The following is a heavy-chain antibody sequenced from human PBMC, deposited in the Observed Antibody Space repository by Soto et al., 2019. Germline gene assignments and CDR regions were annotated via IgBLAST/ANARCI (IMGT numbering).Heavy chain of an antibody. J-gene: IGHJ2*01. D-gene: IGHD4-17*01. Sequence: QVQLQESGPGLVKPSETLSLTCAVSGGSISSYYWSWIRQPPGKGLEWIGYIYYSGSTDYNPSLKSRVTISVDTSKNQFSLKLTSVTAADTAVYYCARQNYGGNPLQRYYYFDLWGRGTLVTVSS. CDR2: IYYSGST. V-gene: IGHV4-59*08. CDR1: GGSISSYY. CDR3: ARQNYGGNPLQRYYYFDL.